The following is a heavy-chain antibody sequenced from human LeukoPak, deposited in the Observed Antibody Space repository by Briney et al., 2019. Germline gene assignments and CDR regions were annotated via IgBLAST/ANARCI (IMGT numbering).Heavy chain of an antibody. V-gene: IGHV4-59*01. D-gene: IGHD1-1*01. CDR2: IYGSGST. CDR1: GGSISSYY. Sequence: SETLSLTCTVSGGSISSYYWSLIRQPPGKGLEWIGHIYGSGSTNYNPSLKSRVTLSVDTSKNQFSLKLSSVTAADTAVYYCAREGTSGTHLNWFDPWGQGTLVTVSS. CDR3: AREGTSGTHLNWFDP. J-gene: IGHJ5*02.